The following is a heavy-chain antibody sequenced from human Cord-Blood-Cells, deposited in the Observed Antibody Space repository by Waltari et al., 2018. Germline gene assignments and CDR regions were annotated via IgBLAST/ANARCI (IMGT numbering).Heavy chain of an antibody. CDR2: IVVGSGNT. J-gene: IGHJ4*02. V-gene: IGHV1-58*01. CDR1: GFTFTSSA. D-gene: IGHD6-13*01. CDR3: AAWYSSSWYFDY. Sequence: QMQLVQSGPEVKKPGTSVKVSCKASGFTFTSSAVQLVRQARGQRLEWIGWIVVGSGNTNYAQKFQERVTITRDMSTSTAYMELSSLRSEDTAVYYCAAWYSSSWYFDYWGQGTLVTVSS.